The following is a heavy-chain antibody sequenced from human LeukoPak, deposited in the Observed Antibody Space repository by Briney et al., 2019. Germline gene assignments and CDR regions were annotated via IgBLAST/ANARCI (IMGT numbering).Heavy chain of an antibody. CDR3: ATLGVPSTGSFDY. CDR1: GFTFSSYG. J-gene: IGHJ4*02. D-gene: IGHD3-9*01. V-gene: IGHV3-30*03. Sequence: GGSLRLSCAASGFTFSSYGMHWVRQAPGKGLEWVAFISYDGSNKYYADSVKGRLTISRDNSKNTLYLQMNSLRAEDTAVYYCATLGVPSTGSFDYWGQGTLVTVSS. CDR2: ISYDGSNK.